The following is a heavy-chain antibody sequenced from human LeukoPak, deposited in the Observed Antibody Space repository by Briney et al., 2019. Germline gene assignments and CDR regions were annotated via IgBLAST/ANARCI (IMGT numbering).Heavy chain of an antibody. CDR3: ARSARYSSSWYHGGENWFDT. V-gene: IGHV3-30*01. CDR1: GFTVSSYA. CDR2: ISYDGSNK. D-gene: IGHD6-13*01. Sequence: AGPLSISCAAAGFTVSSYAMRWVRQAPGKGLEWVAVISYDGSNKYYADSVKGRFTISRDNSKNTLYLQMNSLRAEETAVYYCARSARYSSSWYHGGENWFDTWGQGTLVTVSS. J-gene: IGHJ5*02.